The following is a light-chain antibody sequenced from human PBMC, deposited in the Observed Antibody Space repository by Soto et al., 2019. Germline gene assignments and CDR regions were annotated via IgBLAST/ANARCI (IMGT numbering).Light chain of an antibody. J-gene: IGLJ2*01. CDR3: AAWDDSLNGVI. Sequence: QPVLTQPPSASGTPGQRITISCSGSSSNIGSHTVNWYQQVPGTAPKLLIYSNNERPSGVPDRFSGSKSGTSASLAISGLQSGDEADYYCAAWDDSLNGVIFGGGTKLTVL. CDR1: SSNIGSHT. CDR2: SNN. V-gene: IGLV1-44*01.